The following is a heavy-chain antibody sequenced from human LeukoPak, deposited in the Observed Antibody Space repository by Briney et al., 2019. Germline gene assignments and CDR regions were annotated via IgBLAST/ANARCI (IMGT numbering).Heavy chain of an antibody. D-gene: IGHD5-18*01. CDR2: INPSGGST. J-gene: IGHJ4*02. Sequence: ASVKVSCKASGYTFTSYYMHWVRQAPGQGLEWMGIINPSGGSTSYAQKFQGRVTMTRDTSISTAYMELSRLRSDDTAVYYCARGWIQLGLDYWGQGTLVTVSS. V-gene: IGHV1-46*01. CDR1: GYTFTSYY. CDR3: ARGWIQLGLDY.